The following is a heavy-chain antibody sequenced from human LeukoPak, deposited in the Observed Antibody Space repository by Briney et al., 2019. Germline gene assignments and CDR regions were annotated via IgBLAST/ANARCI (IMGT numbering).Heavy chain of an antibody. V-gene: IGHV1-2*02. Sequence: ASVKVSCKASGYTFTGHYMHWVRQAPGQGLEWMGWINPNSGGTKYAQKFQGRVTMTRDTSISTVYMELSRLRSDDTAVYYCARGGIMATTLGYLDYWGQGTLVTVSP. CDR3: ARGGIMATTLGYLDY. CDR2: INPNSGGT. D-gene: IGHD5-24*01. CDR1: GYTFTGHY. J-gene: IGHJ4*02.